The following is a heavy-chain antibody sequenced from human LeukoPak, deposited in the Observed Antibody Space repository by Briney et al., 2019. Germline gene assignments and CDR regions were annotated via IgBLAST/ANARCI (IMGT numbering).Heavy chain of an antibody. CDR2: ISGSGGST. CDR1: GFTFSSYA. V-gene: IGHV3-23*01. CDR3: AKDVLLWFGESDY. Sequence: GGSLRLSCAASGFTFSSYAMSWVRQAPGKGLEWVTAISGSGGSTYYADSVKGRFTISRDNSKNTLYLQMNSLRAEDTAVYYCAKDVLLWFGESDYWGQGTLVTVSS. D-gene: IGHD3-10*01. J-gene: IGHJ4*02.